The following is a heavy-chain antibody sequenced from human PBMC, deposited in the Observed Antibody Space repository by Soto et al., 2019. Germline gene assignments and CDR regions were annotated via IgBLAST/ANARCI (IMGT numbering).Heavy chain of an antibody. J-gene: IGHJ4*02. V-gene: IGHV4-31*03. D-gene: IGHD3-22*01. CDR3: ASYLRGYSYYYFDY. CDR1: GGGINNGGYY. Sequence: SETLSLTCTVSGGGINNGGYYWSWVRQHPGKGLEWLGYIHYSGNPYYNPSLKTRLTISVDLSKNQFSLRLTSVTAADTAVYYCASYLRGYSYYYFDYWGQGFLVTVSS. CDR2: IHYSGNP.